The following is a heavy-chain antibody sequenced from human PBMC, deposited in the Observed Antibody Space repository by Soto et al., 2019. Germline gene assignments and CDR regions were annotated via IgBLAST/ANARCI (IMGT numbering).Heavy chain of an antibody. D-gene: IGHD5-18*01. Sequence: TSEILSLTCTVSGGSISSSGYYWGWIRQPPGKGLEWIGTIYYSGNTYYNPSLKSRVTISVDTSKNQFSLKLSSATAADTAVYYCARLLTVDTDNYFDYWGQGTLVNVSS. CDR1: GGSISSSGYY. CDR3: ARLLTVDTDNYFDY. V-gene: IGHV4-39*01. J-gene: IGHJ4*02. CDR2: IYYSGNT.